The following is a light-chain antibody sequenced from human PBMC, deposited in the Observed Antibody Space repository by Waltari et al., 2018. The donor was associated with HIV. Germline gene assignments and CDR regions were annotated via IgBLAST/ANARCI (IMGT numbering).Light chain of an antibody. Sequence: QSALTQPPSASGSPGQSVTIPCTGAGSDVGAYNYVSWYQQRPGKAPKLMIYEVTKRPSGVPDRFFGSKSGNTASLTVSGLQAEDEADYYCSSYAVSNSLVFGGGTKLTVL. CDR3: SSYAVSNSLV. J-gene: IGLJ2*01. CDR1: GSDVGAYNY. CDR2: EVT. V-gene: IGLV2-8*01.